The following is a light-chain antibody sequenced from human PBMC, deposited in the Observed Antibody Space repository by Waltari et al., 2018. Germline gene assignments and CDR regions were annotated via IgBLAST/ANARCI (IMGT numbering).Light chain of an antibody. V-gene: IGLV2-11*01. CDR2: EVT. CDR1: SSDVGGYNY. J-gene: IGLJ3*02. Sequence: QSALTQPRSVSGSPGQSVTLSCTGTSSDVGGYNYVSWYQHHPGKAPKLIIYEVTQRPSGGPGRFSGSKSCKPASLNNPWLQGGDGGDYYCWSNASSLTFWVVGGRTKLAVL. CDR3: WSNASSLTFWV.